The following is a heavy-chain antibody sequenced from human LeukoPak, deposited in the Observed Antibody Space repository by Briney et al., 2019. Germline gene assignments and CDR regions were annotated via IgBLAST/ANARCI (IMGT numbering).Heavy chain of an antibody. V-gene: IGHV4-4*07. CDR3: ARGPYSSSWYPLRGAFDI. Sequence: PSETLSLTCTVSGGSISSNYWSWVWQPAGKGMERTGRIYTSCSTNYNPTPNIRVTISVATSKNKFSLKLSCVTAADTAVYYCARGPYSSSWYPLRGAFDIWGQGTMVTVSS. D-gene: IGHD6-13*01. J-gene: IGHJ3*02. CDR1: GGSISSNY. CDR2: IYTSCST.